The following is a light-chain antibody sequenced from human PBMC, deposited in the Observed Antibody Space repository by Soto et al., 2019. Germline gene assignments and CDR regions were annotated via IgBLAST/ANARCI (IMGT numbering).Light chain of an antibody. V-gene: IGKV3-20*01. CDR3: QQYGSSPKT. Sequence: EIVLTQSPGTLSLSPGERATLSCRASHSVSSSYLAWYQQKPGQAPRLLIYEALNRATGIPARFSGSGSGTDFTLTISSLEPEDFAVYYCQQYGSSPKTFGQGTKVDIK. CDR1: HSVSSSY. CDR2: EAL. J-gene: IGKJ1*01.